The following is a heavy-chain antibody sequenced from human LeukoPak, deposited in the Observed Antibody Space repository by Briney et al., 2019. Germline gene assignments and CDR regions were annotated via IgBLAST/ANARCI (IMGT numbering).Heavy chain of an antibody. CDR1: GGSISSSSYY. Sequence: SETLSLTCTVSGGSISSSSYYWGWIRQPPGKGLEWIGYIYYSGSTNYNPSLKSRVTISVDTSKNQFSLKLSSVTAADTAVYYCARWGYDSSGYYPKYYFDYWGQGTLVTVSS. J-gene: IGHJ4*02. CDR3: ARWGYDSSGYYPKYYFDY. V-gene: IGHV4-61*05. CDR2: IYYSGST. D-gene: IGHD3-22*01.